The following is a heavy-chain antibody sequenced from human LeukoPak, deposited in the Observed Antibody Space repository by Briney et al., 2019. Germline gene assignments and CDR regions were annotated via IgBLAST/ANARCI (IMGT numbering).Heavy chain of an antibody. CDR2: IRYDGSNK. CDR3: AKASYYYGSGSYYLGY. Sequence: GGSLRLSCAASGFTFSSYAMNWVRQAPGKGLEWVAFIRYDGSNKYYADSVKGRFTISRDNSKNTLYLQMNSLRAEDTAVYYCAKASYYYGSGSYYLGYWGQGTLVTVSS. CDR1: GFTFSSYA. J-gene: IGHJ4*02. V-gene: IGHV3-30*02. D-gene: IGHD3-10*01.